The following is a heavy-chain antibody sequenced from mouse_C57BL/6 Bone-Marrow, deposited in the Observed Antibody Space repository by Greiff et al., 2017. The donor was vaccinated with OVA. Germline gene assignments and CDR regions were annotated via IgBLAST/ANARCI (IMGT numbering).Heavy chain of an antibody. CDR2: INPNNGGT. D-gene: IGHD2-1*01. J-gene: IGHJ2*01. CDR3: AVTTRSYFDY. V-gene: IGHV1-18*01. CDR1: GYTFTDYN. Sequence: VQLQQSGPELVKPGASVKIPCKASGYTFTDYNMDWVKQSHGKSLEWIGDINPNNGGTIYNQKFKGKATLTVDKSSSTAYMELRSLTSEDTAVYYCAVTTRSYFDYWGQGTTLTVSS.